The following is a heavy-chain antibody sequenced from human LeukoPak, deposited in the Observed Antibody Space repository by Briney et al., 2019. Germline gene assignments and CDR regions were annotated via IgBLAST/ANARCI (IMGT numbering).Heavy chain of an antibody. Sequence: PSETLSLTCTVSGGSISSSSYYWGWIRQPPGKGLEWIGSIYYSGSTYYNPSLKSRVTISVGTSKNQFSLKLSSVTAADTAVYYCARHVPPKLGTFDYWGQGTLVTVSS. D-gene: IGHD7-27*01. CDR2: IYYSGST. J-gene: IGHJ4*02. CDR1: GGSISSSSYY. CDR3: ARHVPPKLGTFDY. V-gene: IGHV4-39*01.